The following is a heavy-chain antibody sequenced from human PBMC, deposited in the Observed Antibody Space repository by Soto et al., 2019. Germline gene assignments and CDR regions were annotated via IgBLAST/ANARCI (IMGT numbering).Heavy chain of an antibody. CDR1: GGSMRSCC. D-gene: IGHD2-21*01. V-gene: IGHV4-4*07. CDR2: IYSRGDT. CDR3: AGIGEDVYYGMDV. Sequence: PSETLSLTCSVSGGSMRSCCWNWLRQPAGKGLEWIGRIYSRGDTNYNPSVKSRVTMSVDTSKNEFSLRLNSVTAADTAVYYCAGIGEDVYYGMDVWGQGTTVTVSS. J-gene: IGHJ6*02.